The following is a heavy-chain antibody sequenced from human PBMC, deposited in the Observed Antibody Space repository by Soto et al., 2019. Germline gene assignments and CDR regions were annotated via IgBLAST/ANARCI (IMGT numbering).Heavy chain of an antibody. J-gene: IGHJ3*02. CDR1: GGSISSGGYY. CDR2: IYYSGST. D-gene: IGHD5-18*01. CDR3: ARDLRDTAMVRRAFDI. V-gene: IGHV4-31*03. Sequence: QVQLQESGPGLVKPSQTLSLTCTVSGGSISSGGYYWSWIRQHPGKGLEWIGYIYYSGSTYYNPSLKSRVTISVDPSKNQFSLKLSSVTAADTAVYYCARDLRDTAMVRRAFDIWGQGTMVTVSS.